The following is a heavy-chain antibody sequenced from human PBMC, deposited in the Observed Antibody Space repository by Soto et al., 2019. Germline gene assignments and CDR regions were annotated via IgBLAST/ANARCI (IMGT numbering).Heavy chain of an antibody. CDR1: GGSISSYY. J-gene: IGHJ5*02. CDR3: ARGGLSAMVMFDP. CDR2: IYYSGST. Sequence: SETLSLTCTVSGGSISSYYWSWIRQPPGKGLEWIGYIYYSGSTNYNPSLKSRVTISVDTSKNQFSLKLSSVTAADTAVYYCARGGLSAMVMFDPWGQGNLVTVSS. V-gene: IGHV4-59*01. D-gene: IGHD5-18*01.